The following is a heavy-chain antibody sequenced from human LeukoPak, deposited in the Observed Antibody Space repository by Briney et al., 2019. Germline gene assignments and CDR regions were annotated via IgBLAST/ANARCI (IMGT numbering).Heavy chain of an antibody. D-gene: IGHD3-9*01. CDR3: ARHYDILTDTERGFDL. J-gene: IGHJ2*01. Sequence: GRSLRLSCAASGFTFSTPGMHWVRQAQGKGLEWVAVIWYDGSNKYYADSVKGRLTISRDNSKNTLYLQMNSLRAEDTAVYYCARHYDILTDTERGFDLWGRGTLVTVSS. V-gene: IGHV3-33*01. CDR2: IWYDGSNK. CDR1: GFTFSTPG.